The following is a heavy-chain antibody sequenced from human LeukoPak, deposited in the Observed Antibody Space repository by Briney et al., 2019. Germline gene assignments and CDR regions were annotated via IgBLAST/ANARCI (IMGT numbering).Heavy chain of an antibody. CDR1: GFTFSSYG. Sequence: GGSLRLSCAASGFTFSSYGMHWVRQAPGKGLERVAFIRYDGSNKYYADSVKGRFTISRDNSKNTLYLQTNSLRAEDTAVYYCAKNPGDYYDSSGVFDYWGQGTLVTVSS. CDR2: IRYDGSNK. V-gene: IGHV3-30*02. CDR3: AKNPGDYYDSSGVFDY. D-gene: IGHD3-22*01. J-gene: IGHJ4*02.